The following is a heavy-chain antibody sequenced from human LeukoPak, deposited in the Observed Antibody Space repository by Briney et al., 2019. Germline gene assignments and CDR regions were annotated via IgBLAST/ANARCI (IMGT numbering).Heavy chain of an antibody. Sequence: SQTLSLTCTVSGGSISSGGYYWGWIRQHPGKGLEWIGYIYYRGSTYYNPSLKSRVIISVDTSKNQFSLKLSSVTAADTAVYYCARDRRIQLGNYYYGMDVWGQGTTVTVSS. CDR3: ARDRRIQLGNYYYGMDV. V-gene: IGHV4-31*03. CDR1: GGSISSGGYY. J-gene: IGHJ6*02. CDR2: IYYRGST. D-gene: IGHD5-18*01.